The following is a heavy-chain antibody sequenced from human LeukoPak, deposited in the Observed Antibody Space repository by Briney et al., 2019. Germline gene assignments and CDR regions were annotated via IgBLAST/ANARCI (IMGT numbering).Heavy chain of an antibody. CDR1: GFTFSSYS. Sequence: PGGSLRLSCAASGFTFSSYSMNWVRQAPGKGLEWVSSISSSSSYIYYADSVKGRFTISRDNAKNSLYLQMNSLRAEDTAVYYCARGDYYGSGSYYKKTVDYWGQGTLVTVSS. CDR3: ARGDYYGSGSYYKKTVDY. D-gene: IGHD3-10*01. CDR2: ISSSSSYI. V-gene: IGHV3-21*01. J-gene: IGHJ4*02.